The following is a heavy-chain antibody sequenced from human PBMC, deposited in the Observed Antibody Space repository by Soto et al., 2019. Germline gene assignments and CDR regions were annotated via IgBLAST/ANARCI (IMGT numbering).Heavy chain of an antibody. Sequence: QITLKESGPTLVKPTQTLTLTCTFSGFPLSTSRVGVGWIRQPPGKALEWLALIYWDDDKRYSPSLKNRLTITKDTSKNQVVLTMTNTDPVDTATYYCAHTSGGGNSACFDYWGQGTLVTVSS. V-gene: IGHV2-5*02. CDR3: AHTSGGGNSACFDY. CDR2: IYWDDDK. D-gene: IGHD2-21*02. J-gene: IGHJ4*02. CDR1: GFPLSTSRVG.